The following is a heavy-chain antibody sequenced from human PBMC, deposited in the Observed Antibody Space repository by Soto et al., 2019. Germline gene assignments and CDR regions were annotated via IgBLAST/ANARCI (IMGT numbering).Heavy chain of an antibody. V-gene: IGHV4-61*08. CDR2: IYYSGST. D-gene: IGHD6-19*01. CDR3: ARHTGGVAGVVDY. CDR1: GGSISSGGYY. J-gene: IGHJ4*02. Sequence: SETLSLTCTVSGGSISSGGYYWSWIRQHPGKGLEWIGYIYYSGSTNYNPSLKSRVTISVDTSKNQFSLKLSSVTAADTAVYYCARHTGGVAGVVDYWGQGTLVTVSS.